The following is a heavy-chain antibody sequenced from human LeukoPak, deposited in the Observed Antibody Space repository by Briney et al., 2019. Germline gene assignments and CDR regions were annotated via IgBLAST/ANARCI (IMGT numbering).Heavy chain of an antibody. Sequence: GESLKISCKGSGYTFTTHWIGWVRQMPGKGLEWMAIIYPGDSDIRYSPSFQGQVSISVDRSINTAYLQWSSLEASDTAMYYCARLIPDYYDSSGSLADVFDIWGQGTMVPVS. CDR1: GYTFTTHW. V-gene: IGHV5-51*01. D-gene: IGHD3-22*01. CDR3: ARLIPDYYDSSGSLADVFDI. CDR2: IYPGDSDI. J-gene: IGHJ3*02.